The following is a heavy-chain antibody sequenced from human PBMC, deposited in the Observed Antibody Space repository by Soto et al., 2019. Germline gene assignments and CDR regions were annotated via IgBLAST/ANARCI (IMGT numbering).Heavy chain of an antibody. CDR2: MSGSGGST. Sequence: GGSLRLSCAASGFTFSSYAMSWVRQAPGKGLEWVAAMSGSGGSTYYADSVKGRFTIYRDNSKNTLYLQMNSLRAEDRVVYYCAKDLMYYDILTGSFDYWGQGTLVTV. CDR3: AKDLMYYDILTGSFDY. D-gene: IGHD3-9*01. J-gene: IGHJ4*02. V-gene: IGHV3-23*01. CDR1: GFTFSSYA.